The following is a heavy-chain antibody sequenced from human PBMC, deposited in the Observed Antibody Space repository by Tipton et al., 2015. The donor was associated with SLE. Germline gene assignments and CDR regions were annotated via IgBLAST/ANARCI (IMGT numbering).Heavy chain of an antibody. J-gene: IGHJ4*02. CDR3: AKAGYSSSFDN. V-gene: IGHV3-23*03. D-gene: IGHD5-18*01. CDR1: AFTFSSYA. CDR2: IYSGGRST. Sequence: SLRLSCAASAFTFSSYAMSWVRQAPGKGLEWVSVIYSGGRSTYYADSVKVRFTISRDRSKNTLYLQMNSLRAEDTAVYYCAKAGYSSSFDNWGQGTLVTVSS.